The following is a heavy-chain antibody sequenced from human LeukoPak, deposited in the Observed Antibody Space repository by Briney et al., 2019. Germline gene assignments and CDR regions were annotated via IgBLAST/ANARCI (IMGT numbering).Heavy chain of an antibody. D-gene: IGHD3-22*01. CDR1: GFTFSSYG. J-gene: IGHJ4*02. CDR2: IRYDGSNK. V-gene: IGHV3-30*02. Sequence: GGSLRLSCAASGFTFSSYGMHWVRQAPGKGLEWVAFIRYDGSNKYYADSVKGRFTISRDNSKNTLYLQMNSLRAEDTAVYYCAKDYDSSGYYPSPFDYWGQGTLVTVSS. CDR3: AKDYDSSGYYPSPFDY.